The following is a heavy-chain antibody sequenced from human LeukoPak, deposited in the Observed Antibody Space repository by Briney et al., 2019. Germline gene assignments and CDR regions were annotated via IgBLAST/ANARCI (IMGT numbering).Heavy chain of an antibody. Sequence: PGGSLRLSCAASGFTFSSYWMNWARQAPGKGLEWVSAISGSGGSTYYADSVKGRFTISRDNSKNTLYLQMNSLRAEDTAVYYCAKVYSSSWSLNYYYYYGMDVWGQGTTVTVSS. J-gene: IGHJ6*02. CDR3: AKVYSSSWSLNYYYYYGMDV. D-gene: IGHD6-13*01. V-gene: IGHV3-23*01. CDR2: ISGSGGST. CDR1: GFTFSSYW.